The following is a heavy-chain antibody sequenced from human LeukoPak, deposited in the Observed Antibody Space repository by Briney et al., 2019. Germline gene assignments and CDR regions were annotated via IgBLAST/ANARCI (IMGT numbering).Heavy chain of an antibody. CDR2: IYTSGST. CDR3: ARHGYSSSSFQH. CDR1: GGSISSYY. Sequence: PSETLSLTCTVSGGSISSYYWSWLRQPAGKGLEWIGRIYTSGSTNYNPSLKSRVTTSVDTSKNQFSLKLSSVTAADTAVYYCARHGYSSSSFQHWGQGTLVTVSS. V-gene: IGHV4-4*07. D-gene: IGHD6-13*01. J-gene: IGHJ1*01.